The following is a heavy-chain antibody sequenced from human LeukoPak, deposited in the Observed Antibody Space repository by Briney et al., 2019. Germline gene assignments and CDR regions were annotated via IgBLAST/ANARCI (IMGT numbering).Heavy chain of an antibody. Sequence: PGGSLRLSCAASGFTFSRDAMSWVRQAPGKGLEWVSYICDSGRTICYADSVKGRFTISRDNAKNSVYLQMNNLRAEDTAVYYCARDRLGDYDHSGYYDKWGQGTLVTVSS. D-gene: IGHD3-22*01. CDR2: ICDSGRTI. V-gene: IGHV3-48*03. CDR3: ARDRLGDYDHSGYYDK. J-gene: IGHJ4*02. CDR1: GFTFSRDA.